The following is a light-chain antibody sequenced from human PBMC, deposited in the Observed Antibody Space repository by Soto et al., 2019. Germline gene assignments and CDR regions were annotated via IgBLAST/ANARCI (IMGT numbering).Light chain of an antibody. J-gene: IGKJ4*01. CDR3: QQRSNWPF. CDR1: QSVSSY. Sequence: EIVLTQSPATLSLSPGERATLSCRASQSVSSYLAWYQQKPGQAPRLLIYDASNSATGIPARFSGSGSGTDFTLTSSSLEPEDFAVYYCQQRSNWPFFGGGTKVEIK. CDR2: DAS. V-gene: IGKV3-11*01.